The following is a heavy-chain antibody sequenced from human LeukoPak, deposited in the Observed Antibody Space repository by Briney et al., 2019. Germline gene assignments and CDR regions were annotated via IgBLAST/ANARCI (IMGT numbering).Heavy chain of an antibody. CDR1: GGSIRSHS. D-gene: IGHD4-17*01. CDR3: ARTGSTVTMLYPFDH. J-gene: IGHJ4*02. CDR2: IYYSGST. Sequence: SETLSPTCTASGGSIRSHSWSWIRQPPGKGLEWIGYIYYSGSTNYNPSLKSRVSISVDTSKNQFSLKLSSVTAADTAVYYCARTGSTVTMLYPFDHWGQGTLVTVSS. V-gene: IGHV4-59*11.